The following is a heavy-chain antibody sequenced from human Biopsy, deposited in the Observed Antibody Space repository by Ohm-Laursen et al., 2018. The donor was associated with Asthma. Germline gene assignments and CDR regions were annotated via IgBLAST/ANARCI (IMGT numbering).Heavy chain of an antibody. CDR3: ARDMNRDGWYWFDP. D-gene: IGHD5-24*01. J-gene: IGHJ5*02. Sequence: SLRLSCAASGFTFSTYAMHWVRQAPGKGLEWVAVISYDGSNKYYADSVKGRFTISRDNSKNTLYLQMNSLRGDDTAVYYCARDMNRDGWYWFDPWGQGTLVTVSS. CDR1: GFTFSTYA. CDR2: ISYDGSNK. V-gene: IGHV3-30-3*01.